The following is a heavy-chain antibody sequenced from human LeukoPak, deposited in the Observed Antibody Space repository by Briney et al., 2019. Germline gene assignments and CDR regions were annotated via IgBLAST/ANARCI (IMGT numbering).Heavy chain of an antibody. CDR3: ARGNGASGSYYPFDY. CDR2: IYFSGST. CDR1: GGSISSSTYY. J-gene: IGHJ4*02. Sequence: KPSETLSLTCTVSGGSISSSTYYWGWIRQPPGKGLEWIGSIYFSGSTYYNPSLKSRVTISVDTSKNQFSLRLSSVTAADTAVYYCARGNGASGSYYPFDYWGQGTLVTASS. V-gene: IGHV4-39*07. D-gene: IGHD3-10*01.